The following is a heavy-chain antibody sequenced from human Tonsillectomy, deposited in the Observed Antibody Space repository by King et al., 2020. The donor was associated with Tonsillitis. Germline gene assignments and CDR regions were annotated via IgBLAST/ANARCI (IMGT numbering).Heavy chain of an antibody. CDR2: IWYDGTNK. CDR3: ARDGPIEAAVLPGDY. J-gene: IGHJ4*02. V-gene: IGHV3-33*01. Sequence: QVQLVESGGGVVQPGRSLRLSCAASGFTFSSYGMHWVRQAPGKGLEWVAVIWYDGTNKFYADSVKGRFTISRDNSKNTLFLQMNSLRAEDTAVYYCARDGPIEAAVLPGDYWGQGTLVTVSS. D-gene: IGHD6-13*01. CDR1: GFTFSSYG.